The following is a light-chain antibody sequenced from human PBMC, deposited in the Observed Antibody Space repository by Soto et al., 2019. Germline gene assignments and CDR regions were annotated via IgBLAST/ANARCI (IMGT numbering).Light chain of an antibody. Sequence: DIQLTQSPSFLSASAGDRVTITCRASQGISGFLAWYQQKPGKAPKLLIYSTSTLETGVPSRFSGSASGTEFTLTISSLQPEDFATYYCQHLNTYLITFGQGTRLEIK. CDR2: STS. V-gene: IGKV1-9*01. CDR1: QGISGF. CDR3: QHLNTYLIT. J-gene: IGKJ5*01.